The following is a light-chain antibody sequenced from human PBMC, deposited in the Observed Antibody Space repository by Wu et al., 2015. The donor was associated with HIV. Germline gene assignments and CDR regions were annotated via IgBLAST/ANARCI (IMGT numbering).Light chain of an antibody. CDR1: LSVSSS. J-gene: IGKJ1*01. CDR3: QQYNDWPRT. CDR2: GAS. Sequence: EIVLTQSPGTLSLSPGERATFSCRASLSVSSSLAWYQQKRGQTPRLLIYGASTRATDIPARFSGSGSGTEFTLSISSLQSEDFAVYYCQQYNDWPRTFGQGTKVEIK. V-gene: IGKV3-15*01.